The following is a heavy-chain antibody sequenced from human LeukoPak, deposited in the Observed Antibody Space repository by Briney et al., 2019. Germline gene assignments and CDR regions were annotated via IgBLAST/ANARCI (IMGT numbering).Heavy chain of an antibody. D-gene: IGHD2-2*01. Sequence: PGGSLRLSCAASGFTFHTYAMSWVRQAPGKGLEWVGFIRSKAYGRTTEYAASVKGRFTISRDDSKSIAYLQMNSLKTEDTAVYYCTRDFPLGYCSSTSCETYYYYYMDVWGKGTTVTVSS. CDR3: TRDFPLGYCSSTSCETYYYYYMDV. J-gene: IGHJ6*03. CDR2: IRSKAYGRTT. V-gene: IGHV3-49*04. CDR1: GFTFHTYA.